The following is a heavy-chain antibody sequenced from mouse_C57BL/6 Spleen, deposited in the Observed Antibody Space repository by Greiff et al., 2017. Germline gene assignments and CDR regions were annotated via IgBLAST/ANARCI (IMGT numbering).Heavy chain of an antibody. CDR3: ARSSYYYAMDY. CDR2: IRNKANGYTT. J-gene: IGHJ4*01. V-gene: IGHV7-3*01. Sequence: EVKLVESGGGLVQPGGSLSLSCAASGFTFTDYYMSWVRQPPGKALEWLGFIRNKANGYTTEYSASVKGRFTISRDNSQSILYLQMNALRAEDSATYYCARSSYYYAMDYWGQGTSVTVSS. CDR1: GFTFTDYY.